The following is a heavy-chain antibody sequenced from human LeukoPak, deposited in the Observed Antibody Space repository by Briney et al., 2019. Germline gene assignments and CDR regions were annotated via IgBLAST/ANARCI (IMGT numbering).Heavy chain of an antibody. V-gene: IGHV4-59*01. Sequence: SETLSLTCTVSGGSISSYYWSWLRQPPGKGRAWIGYIYYSGSTNYNPSLKSRVTISVDTSKNQFSLKLSSVTAADTAVYYCARDGITMVRGVINGAFDIWGQGTMVTVSS. CDR3: ARDGITMVRGVINGAFDI. CDR1: GGSISSYY. J-gene: IGHJ3*02. D-gene: IGHD3-10*01. CDR2: IYYSGST.